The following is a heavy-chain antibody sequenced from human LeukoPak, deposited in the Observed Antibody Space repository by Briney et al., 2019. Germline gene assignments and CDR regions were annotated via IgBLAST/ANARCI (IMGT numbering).Heavy chain of an antibody. CDR3: ARDTGYCSGGRCYDWFDP. CDR1: GFTFSTYS. J-gene: IGHJ5*02. D-gene: IGHD2-15*01. CDR2: ISVTGGSI. V-gene: IGHV3-48*01. Sequence: PGGSLRLSCAASGFTFSTYSMNWVRQAPGKGLERISYISVTGGSIYYADSVRGRFTISRDNAKNSLYLQMNGLRAEDTAIYYCARDTGYCSGGRCYDWFDPWGQGTLVTVSS.